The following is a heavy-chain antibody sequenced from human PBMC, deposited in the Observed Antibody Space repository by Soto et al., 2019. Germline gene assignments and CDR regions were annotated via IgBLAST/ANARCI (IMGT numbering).Heavy chain of an antibody. Sequence: XSVKVSCKASGYTFTSYGISLVRQAPGQGLEWMGWISAYNGNTNYAQKLQGRVTMTTDTSTSTAYMELRSLRFDDTAVYYCGDYSSWGGMDFWGQGTTVTVSS. CDR3: GDYSSWGGMDF. V-gene: IGHV1-18*01. CDR1: GYTFTSYG. D-gene: IGHD2-15*01. J-gene: IGHJ6*02. CDR2: ISAYNGNT.